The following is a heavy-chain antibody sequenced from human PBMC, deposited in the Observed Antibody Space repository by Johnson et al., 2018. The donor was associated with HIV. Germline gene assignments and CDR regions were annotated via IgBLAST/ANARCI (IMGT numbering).Heavy chain of an antibody. CDR2: ISYDGSVI. CDR1: GFTFSDYA. CDR3: AKSERAAAVPDAFDI. Sequence: QVQLVESGGGVVQPGRSLRLSCAASGFTFSDYAMNWVRQAPGKGLEWVAVISYDGSVIKYADSLKGRFTISRDNSQNTLFVQMNSLRAEDTAVYYCAKSERAAAVPDAFDIWGQGTMVTVSS. D-gene: IGHD6-13*01. V-gene: IGHV3-30-3*02. J-gene: IGHJ3*02.